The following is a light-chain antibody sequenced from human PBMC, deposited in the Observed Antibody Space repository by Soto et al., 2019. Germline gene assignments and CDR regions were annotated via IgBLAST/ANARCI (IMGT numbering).Light chain of an antibody. CDR2: ANS. V-gene: IGLV1-40*01. CDR3: QSYDSSLSGCVV. J-gene: IGLJ2*01. Sequence: QAVVTQPPSVSGAPGQRVTISCTGSSSNIGAGYDVHWYQQLPGTAPKLLMYANSDRPSGVPDRFSGSRSGTSASLAITGLQAEDEADYYCQSYDSSLSGCVVFGGGTKVTVL. CDR1: SSNIGAGYD.